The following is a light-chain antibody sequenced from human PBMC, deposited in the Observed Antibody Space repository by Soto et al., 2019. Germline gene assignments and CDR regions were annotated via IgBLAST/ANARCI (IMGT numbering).Light chain of an antibody. J-gene: IGKJ2*01. CDR1: QSVLYSSNNKNY. CDR2: WAS. V-gene: IGKV4-1*01. CDR3: QQYYSPPYT. Sequence: DIVMTQSPDSLAVSLGERATINCKSSQSVLYSSNNKNYLGWFQQKPGQTPKLLIYWASTRDYGVPDRFSGSGSGTDFTLTINSLQAEDVAVYYCQQYYSPPYTFGQGTRLEIK.